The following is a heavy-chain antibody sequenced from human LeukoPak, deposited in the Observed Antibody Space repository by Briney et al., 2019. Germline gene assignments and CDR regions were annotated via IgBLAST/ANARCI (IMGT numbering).Heavy chain of an antibody. V-gene: IGHV3-64*01. D-gene: IGHD3-22*01. Sequence: VGSLRLSCAASRFTFSSYAMHWVRQAPGRGLEYVSAICSNGGSTYYANSVTRGFTIPRDNSNHTPYLQMGNLRAEDMAVYYCARGGCYDSSGYSDFDYWGQGTLVTVSS. J-gene: IGHJ4*02. CDR3: ARGGCYDSSGYSDFDY. CDR2: ICSNGGST. CDR1: RFTFSSYA.